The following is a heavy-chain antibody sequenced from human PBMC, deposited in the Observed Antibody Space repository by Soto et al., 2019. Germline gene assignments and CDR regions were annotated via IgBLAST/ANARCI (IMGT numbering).Heavy chain of an antibody. Sequence: XETLSLTFTVSGGSISSYYWSWIRQPPGKGLEWIGYIYYSGSTNYNPSLKSRVTISVDTSKNQFSLKLSSVTAADTAVYYCAREHCNRPYGTIHRYCYYGMDVWGQGTTVTVSS. CDR3: AREHCNRPYGTIHRYCYYGMDV. CDR1: GGSISSYY. V-gene: IGHV4-59*01. D-gene: IGHD2-2*01. J-gene: IGHJ6*02. CDR2: IYYSGST.